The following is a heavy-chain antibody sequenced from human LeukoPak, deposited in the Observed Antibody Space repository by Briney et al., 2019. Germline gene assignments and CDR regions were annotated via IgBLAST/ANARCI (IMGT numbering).Heavy chain of an antibody. V-gene: IGHV1-8*01. CDR2: MNPNSGNT. CDR1: GYTFTSSD. D-gene: IGHD1-20*01. Sequence: PQASVKVSCKASGYTFTSSDINWVRQATGQGLEWMGWMNPNSGNTGYAQKFQGRVTMTRNTSISAAYMELSSLRSEDTAVYYCARDRKLNWILPKTHWFDPWGQGTLVTVSS. CDR3: ARDRKLNWILPKTHWFDP. J-gene: IGHJ5*02.